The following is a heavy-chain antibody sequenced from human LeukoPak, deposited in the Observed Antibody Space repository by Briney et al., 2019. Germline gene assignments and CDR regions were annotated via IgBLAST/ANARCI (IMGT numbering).Heavy chain of an antibody. CDR2: INPNSGGT. CDR3: ARDSSSGILDY. Sequence: ASVKVSCKASGYTFTGYYMHWVRQAPGQGLEWMGWINPNSGGTSYAQKFQGRVTMTRDTSISTAYMELSRLRSDDTAVYYCARDSSSGILDYWGQGTLVTVSS. D-gene: IGHD6-19*01. CDR1: GYTFTGYY. J-gene: IGHJ4*02. V-gene: IGHV1-2*02.